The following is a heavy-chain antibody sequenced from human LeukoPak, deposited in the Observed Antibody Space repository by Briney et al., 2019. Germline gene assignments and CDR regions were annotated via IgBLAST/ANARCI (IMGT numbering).Heavy chain of an antibody. CDR2: ISSSGSTI. D-gene: IGHD4-17*01. Sequence: PGGSLRLSCAASGFTFSSYEMNWVRQAPGKGLEWVSYISSSGSTIYYADSVKGRFTISRDNAKNSLYLQMNSLRAEDTAVYYCARDNIANGDLEYLDYWGQGTLVTVSS. J-gene: IGHJ4*02. CDR3: ARDNIANGDLEYLDY. CDR1: GFTFSSYE. V-gene: IGHV3-48*03.